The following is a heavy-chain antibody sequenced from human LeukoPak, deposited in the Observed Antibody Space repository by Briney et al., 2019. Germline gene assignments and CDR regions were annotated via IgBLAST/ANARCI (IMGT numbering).Heavy chain of an antibody. V-gene: IGHV4-30-4*08. CDR2: IYYSGST. Sequence: TLSLTCTVSGGSISSGDYYWSWIRQPPGKGLEWIGYIYYSGSTYYNPSLKSRVTISVDTSKNQFSLKLSSVTAADTAVYYCARSGLRWNDAFDIWGQGTMVTVSS. CDR3: ARSGLRWNDAFDI. CDR1: GGSISSGDYY. J-gene: IGHJ3*02. D-gene: IGHD4-23*01.